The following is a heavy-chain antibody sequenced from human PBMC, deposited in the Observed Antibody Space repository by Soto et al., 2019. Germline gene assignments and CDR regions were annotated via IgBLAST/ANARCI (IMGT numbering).Heavy chain of an antibody. CDR1: GYTFTSYG. D-gene: IGHD6-19*01. CDR3: AREQITGIAVALGSDY. CDR2: ISAYNGNT. J-gene: IGHJ4*02. Sequence: ASVKVSCKASGYTFTSYGISWVRQAPGQGLEWMGWISAYNGNTNYAQKLQGRVTMTTDTSTSTAYMELRSLRSDDTAVYYCAREQITGIAVALGSDYWGQGTLVTVSS. V-gene: IGHV1-18*01.